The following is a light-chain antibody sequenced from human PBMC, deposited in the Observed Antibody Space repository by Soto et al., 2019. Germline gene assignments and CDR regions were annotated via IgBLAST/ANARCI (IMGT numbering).Light chain of an antibody. J-gene: IGKJ4*01. V-gene: IGKV1-5*01. CDR2: DAS. Sequence: DIQMTQSPSTLSASVGDRVTITCRASQSISSWLAWYQQKPGKAPKLLIYDASSLESGVPSRFSGSGSGTEFTLTISSLQPDDFATYYCQQVNVYPSTVGGGTKVDSK. CDR3: QQVNVYPST. CDR1: QSISSW.